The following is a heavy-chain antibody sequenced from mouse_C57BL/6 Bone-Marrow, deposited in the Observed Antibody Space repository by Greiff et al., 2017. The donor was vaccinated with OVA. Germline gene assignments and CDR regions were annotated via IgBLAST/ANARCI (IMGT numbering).Heavy chain of an antibody. J-gene: IGHJ2*01. CDR2: IYPGSGST. CDR3: ARITYYYGSSYLDY. Sequence: QVQLQQPGAELVKPGASVKMSCKASGYTFTSYWITWVKQRPGQGLEWIGDIYPGSGSTNYNEKFKSKATLTVDTSSSTAYMQLSSLTSEDSAVYYCARITYYYGSSYLDYWGQGTTRTVSS. D-gene: IGHD1-1*01. V-gene: IGHV1-55*01. CDR1: GYTFTSYW.